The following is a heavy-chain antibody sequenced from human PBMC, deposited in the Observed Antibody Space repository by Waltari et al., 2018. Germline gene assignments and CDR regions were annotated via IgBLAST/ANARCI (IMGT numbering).Heavy chain of an antibody. J-gene: IGHJ4*02. CDR3: ARDLLDAAGTTYGEFDY. CDR1: GGTFTSIA. Sequence: QVQLLQSGAEVKKPGSSVKVSCKASGGTFTSIAISWVRQAPGQGLEWMGRIIPALNIAVYTPKFQGRVTMTADKSTTTTYMELSSLRSEDTAVYYCARDLLDAAGTTYGEFDYWGQGTLVTVSS. D-gene: IGHD1-7*01. V-gene: IGHV1-69*09. CDR2: IIPALNIA.